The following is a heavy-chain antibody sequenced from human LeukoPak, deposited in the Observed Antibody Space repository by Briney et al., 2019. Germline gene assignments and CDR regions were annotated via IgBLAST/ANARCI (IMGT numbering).Heavy chain of an antibody. V-gene: IGHV3-21*01. J-gene: IGHJ6*03. Sequence: GGSLRLSCAASGFTFSSYSMNWVRQAPGKGLEWVSSISSSSYIYYADSVKGRFTISRDNSKNTLYVQMNSLRAEDTAVYYCAKEGYSRGYYSYYYMDVWGKGTTVTVSS. D-gene: IGHD6-13*01. CDR1: GFTFSSYS. CDR2: ISSSSYI. CDR3: AKEGYSRGYYSYYYMDV.